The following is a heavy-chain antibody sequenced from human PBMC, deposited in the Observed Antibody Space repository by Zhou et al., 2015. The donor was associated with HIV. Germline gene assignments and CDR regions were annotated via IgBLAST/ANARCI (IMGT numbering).Heavy chain of an antibody. Sequence: QVQLVQSGAEVKKPGSSVKVSCKASGGTFSSYAISWVRQAPGQGLEWMGGIIPIFGTANYAQKFQGRVTITADESTSTAYMELSSLRSEDTAVYYCAVSNYDSSGRLRGDFDYWGQGTLVTVSS. CDR2: IIPIFGTA. V-gene: IGHV1-69*12. CDR3: AVSNYDSSGRLRGDFDY. D-gene: IGHD3-22*01. CDR1: GGTFSSYA. J-gene: IGHJ4*02.